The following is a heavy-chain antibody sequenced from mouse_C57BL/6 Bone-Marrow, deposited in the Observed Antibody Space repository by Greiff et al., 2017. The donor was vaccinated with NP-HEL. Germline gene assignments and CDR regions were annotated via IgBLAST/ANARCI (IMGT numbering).Heavy chain of an antibody. V-gene: IGHV14-4*01. J-gene: IGHJ4*01. CDR3: TTITTVVDYYAMDY. CDR1: SFNIKDDY. Sequence: VQLQQSGAELVRPGASVKLSCTASSFNIKDDYMHWVKQRPEQGLEWIGWIDPENGDTEYASKFQGKATITADTSSNTAYLQLSSLTSEDTAVYYCTTITTVVDYYAMDYWGQGTSVTVSS. D-gene: IGHD1-1*01. CDR2: IDPENGDT.